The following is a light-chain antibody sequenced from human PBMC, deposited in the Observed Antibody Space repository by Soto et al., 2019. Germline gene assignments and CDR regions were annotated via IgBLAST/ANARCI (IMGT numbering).Light chain of an antibody. CDR2: EVT. V-gene: IGLV2-18*01. CDR1: SSDVGSNDR. CDR3: TLYTRSTTIV. Sequence: QSALTQPPSVSGSPGQSVTISCTGTSSDVGSNDRVSWYQQPPGAAPKLMIYEVTNRPSGVPDRFSVSKSGNTASLTISGLQAEDEADYYCTLYTRSTTIVFGTGTKLTVL. J-gene: IGLJ1*01.